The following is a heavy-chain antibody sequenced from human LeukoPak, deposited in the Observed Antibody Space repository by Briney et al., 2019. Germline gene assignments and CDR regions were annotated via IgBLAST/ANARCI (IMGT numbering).Heavy chain of an antibody. V-gene: IGHV4-39*01. CDR3: ARQTRYYDTSGTLGAFDI. CDR2: IYYTGSM. CDR1: GGPISSSNYY. Sequence: SGTLSLTCTVSGGPISSSNYYWGWIRQPPGKGLEWIGTIYYTGSMFYSPSLKSRVTVSVDTSKNQFSLKLSSVTAADTALYYCARQTRYYDTSGTLGAFDIWGQGTLVTVSS. J-gene: IGHJ3*02. D-gene: IGHD3-22*01.